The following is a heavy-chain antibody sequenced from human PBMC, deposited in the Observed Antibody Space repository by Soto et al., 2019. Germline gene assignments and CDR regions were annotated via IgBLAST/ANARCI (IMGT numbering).Heavy chain of an antibody. CDR2: IYYSGST. J-gene: IGHJ5*02. CDR3: ARQHNWNDDGVVWFDP. V-gene: IGHV4-39*01. Sequence: SETLSLTCTVSGGSISSSSYYWGWIRQPPGKGLEWIGSIYYSGSTCYNPSLKSRVTISVDTSKNQFSLKLSSVTAADTAVYYCARQHNWNDDGVVWFDPWGQGTLVTVSS. CDR1: GGSISSSSYY. D-gene: IGHD1-1*01.